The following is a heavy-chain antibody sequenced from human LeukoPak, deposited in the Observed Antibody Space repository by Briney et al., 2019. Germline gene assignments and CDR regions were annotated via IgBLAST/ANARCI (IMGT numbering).Heavy chain of an antibody. CDR2: IYTSGST. CDR3: ARDSPYYYDSSGRYAFDI. Sequence: SETLSLTCAVYGGSFSGYYWSWIRQPPGKGLEWIGRIYTSGSTNYNPSLKSRVTISVDTSKNQFSLKLSSVTAADTAVYYCARDSPYYYDSSGRYAFDIWGQGTMVTVSS. CDR1: GGSFSGYY. V-gene: IGHV4-59*10. J-gene: IGHJ3*02. D-gene: IGHD3-22*01.